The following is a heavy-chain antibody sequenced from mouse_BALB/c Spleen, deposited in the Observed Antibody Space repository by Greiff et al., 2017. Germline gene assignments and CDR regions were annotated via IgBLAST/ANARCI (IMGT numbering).Heavy chain of an antibody. V-gene: IGHV14-3*02. D-gene: IGHD2-4*01. J-gene: IGHJ2*01. CDR3: ARDTMILFDY. Sequence: DVQLVESGAELVKPGASVKLSCTASGFNIKDTYMHWVKQRPEQGLEWIGRIDPANGNTKYDPKFQGKATITADTSSNTAYLQLSSLTSEDTAVYYCARDTMILFDYWGQGTTLTVSS. CDR2: IDPANGNT. CDR1: GFNIKDTY.